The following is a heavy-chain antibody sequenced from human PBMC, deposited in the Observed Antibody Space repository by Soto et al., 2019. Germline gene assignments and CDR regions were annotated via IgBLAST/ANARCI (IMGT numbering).Heavy chain of an antibody. CDR1: GYTFTGYY. CDR3: ARVEYYDFWSGYYTGINYYGMDV. V-gene: IGHV1-2*02. D-gene: IGHD3-3*01. J-gene: IGHJ6*02. CDR2: INPNSGGT. Sequence: ASVKVSCKASGYTFTGYYMHWVRQAPGQGLEWMGWINPNSGGTNYAQKFQGRVTMTRDTSISTAYMELSRLRSDDTAVYYCARVEYYDFWSGYYTGINYYGMDVWGQGTTVTVSS.